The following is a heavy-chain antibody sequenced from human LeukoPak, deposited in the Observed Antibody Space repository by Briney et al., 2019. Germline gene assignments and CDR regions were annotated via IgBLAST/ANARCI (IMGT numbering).Heavy chain of an antibody. D-gene: IGHD3-9*01. CDR2: GDHTGGT. J-gene: IGHJ5*02. Sequence: SETLSLTCAVYGGSFRGYYWSWIRQLPGKGLEWIGEGDHTGGTKYNPSLKSRVTISADSSKNQFSLKLSSMTAADTAVYHCAKNGQTGSSFDPWGQGTLVTVSS. V-gene: IGHV4-34*01. CDR1: GGSFRGYY. CDR3: AKNGQTGSSFDP.